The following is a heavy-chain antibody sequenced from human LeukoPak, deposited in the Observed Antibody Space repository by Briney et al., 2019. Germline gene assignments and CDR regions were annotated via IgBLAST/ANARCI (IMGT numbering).Heavy chain of an antibody. J-gene: IGHJ4*02. D-gene: IGHD6-13*01. Sequence: PSETLSLTCTVSGYSISSGYYWAWIRQPPGQGLEWIGNIYHSGSTYYNPSLKSRVTISVDTSKNQFSLKLTSVTAADTAAYYCAREVVAAAGTVDYWGQGTLVTVSS. CDR1: GYSISSGYY. CDR2: IYHSGST. V-gene: IGHV4-38-2*02. CDR3: AREVVAAAGTVDY.